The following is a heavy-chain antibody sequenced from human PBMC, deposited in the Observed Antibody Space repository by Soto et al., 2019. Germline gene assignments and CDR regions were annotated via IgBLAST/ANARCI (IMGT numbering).Heavy chain of an antibody. CDR3: AREGWGKIFGVVIHTTYHYGMDV. CDR2: IKQDGSEK. D-gene: IGHD3-3*01. J-gene: IGHJ6*02. CDR1: GFTFSSYW. Sequence: GGSLRLSCAASGFTFSSYWMSWVRQAPGKGLEWVANIKQDGSEKYYVDSVKGRFTISRDNAKNSLYLQMNSLRAEDTAVYYCAREGWGKIFGVVIHTTYHYGMDVCGQGTTVTVSS. V-gene: IGHV3-7*01.